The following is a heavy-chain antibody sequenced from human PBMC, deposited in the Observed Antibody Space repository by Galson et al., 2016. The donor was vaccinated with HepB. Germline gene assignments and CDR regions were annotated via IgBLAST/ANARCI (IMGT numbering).Heavy chain of an antibody. CDR1: GXXFSXXX. Sequence: SLXXXCAASGXXFSXXXMSXXXQAXXKGLXXVSAISGSGGSTYYADAVKGRFTISRDKSKNTLYLQMNSLSTEDTAVYYCAKGAXAWGQGXXVTXXS. CDR2: ISGSGGST. CDR3: AKGAXA. V-gene: IGHV3-23*01. J-gene: IGHJ5*02.